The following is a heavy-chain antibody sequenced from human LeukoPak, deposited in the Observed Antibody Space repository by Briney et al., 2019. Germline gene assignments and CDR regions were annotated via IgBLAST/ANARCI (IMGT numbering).Heavy chain of an antibody. D-gene: IGHD3-3*01. J-gene: IGHJ6*03. CDR2: ISSSGSTI. CDR1: GFTFSSYE. CDR3: AGGFWSGYYGCYYYMDV. V-gene: IGHV3-48*03. Sequence: GGSLRLSCAASGFTFSSYEMNWVRQAPGKGMEWVSYISSSGSTIYYADSVKGRFTISRDNAKNSLYLQMNSLRAEDTAVYYCAGGFWSGYYGCYYYMDVWGKGTTVTVSS.